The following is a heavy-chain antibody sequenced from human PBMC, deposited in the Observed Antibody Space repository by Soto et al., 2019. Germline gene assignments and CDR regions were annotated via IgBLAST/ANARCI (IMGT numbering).Heavy chain of an antibody. J-gene: IGHJ6*02. CDR1: GYSFTSYW. V-gene: IGHV5-10-1*01. D-gene: IGHD3-16*01. Sequence: PGESLKISCKGSGYSFTSYWISWVRQMPGKGLEWMGRIDPSDSYTNYSPSFQGHVTISADKSISTAYLQWSSLKASDTAMYYCARQGMITRPKSGMDVWGQGTTVTVSS. CDR2: IDPSDSYT. CDR3: ARQGMITRPKSGMDV.